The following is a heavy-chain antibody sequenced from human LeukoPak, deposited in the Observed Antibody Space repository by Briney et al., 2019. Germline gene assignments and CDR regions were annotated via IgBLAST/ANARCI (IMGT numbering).Heavy chain of an antibody. J-gene: IGHJ4*02. V-gene: IGHV1-8*01. D-gene: IGHD4-17*01. CDR1: GYTFTSYD. Sequence: ASVKVSCKASGYTFTSYDINWVRQATGHGLEWMGWMNPNSGNTGYAQKFQGRVTMTRNTSISTAYMELSSLRSEDTAVYYCARGDYGGGGFDYWGQGTLVTVSS. CDR3: ARGDYGGGGFDY. CDR2: MNPNSGNT.